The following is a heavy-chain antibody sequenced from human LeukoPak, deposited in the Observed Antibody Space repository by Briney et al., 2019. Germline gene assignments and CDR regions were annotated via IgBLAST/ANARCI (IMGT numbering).Heavy chain of an antibody. V-gene: IGHV3-30*02. Sequence: GGSLRLSCAASGCTFSHHGMHWVRQAPGKGREWVAFILFDGSKKYFVDSVKGRFTISRDNSKNAVSLQMNNLRTEDTAMYYCARAVDKGTGYYMDFWGQGTLVTVSS. D-gene: IGHD3-22*01. CDR1: GCTFSHHG. J-gene: IGHJ4*02. CDR3: ARAVDKGTGYYMDF. CDR2: ILFDGSKK.